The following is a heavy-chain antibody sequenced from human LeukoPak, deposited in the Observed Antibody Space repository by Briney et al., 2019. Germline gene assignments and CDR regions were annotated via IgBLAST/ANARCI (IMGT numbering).Heavy chain of an antibody. D-gene: IGHD1-7*01. J-gene: IGHJ4*02. Sequence: PGGSLRLSCGASGFSFSLYGMHWVRQAPGKGLEWVAFIWAAGNDDFYADSVKGRFTISRDNAKNTLYLQMNSLRAEDTAVYYCSRDGKGITGTTYPSYWGQGTLVTVSS. CDR3: SRDGKGITGTTYPSY. CDR2: IWAAGNDD. V-gene: IGHV3-33*01. CDR1: GFSFSLYG.